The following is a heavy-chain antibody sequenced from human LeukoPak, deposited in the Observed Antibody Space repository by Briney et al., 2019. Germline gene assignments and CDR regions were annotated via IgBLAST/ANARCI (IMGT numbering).Heavy chain of an antibody. CDR2: IYPGDSDI. CDR3: ARRDYFYYYMDA. CDR1: GYSFATHW. Sequence: GESLKISCRGSGYSFATHWIGWVRQLPGKGLEWMGIIYPGDSDIRYSPSFQGQVTISADNSINTAYLQWSSLKASDTAMYYCARRDYFYYYMDAWGKGTTVTVSS. V-gene: IGHV5-51*01. J-gene: IGHJ6*03.